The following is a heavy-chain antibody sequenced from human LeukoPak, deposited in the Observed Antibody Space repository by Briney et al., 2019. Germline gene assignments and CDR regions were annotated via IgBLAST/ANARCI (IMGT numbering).Heavy chain of an antibody. CDR1: GASLSSYY. CDR3: AREVASSVDWFDP. J-gene: IGHJ5*02. CDR2: IYYSGST. Sequence: SETLSLTCTVSGASLSSYYWSWIRQPPGKGLEWIGYIYYSGSTNYNPSLKSRVTISVDTSKNQFSLKLRSVTAADTAVYYCAREVASSVDWFDPWGQGTLVTVFS. D-gene: IGHD6-19*01. V-gene: IGHV4-59*01.